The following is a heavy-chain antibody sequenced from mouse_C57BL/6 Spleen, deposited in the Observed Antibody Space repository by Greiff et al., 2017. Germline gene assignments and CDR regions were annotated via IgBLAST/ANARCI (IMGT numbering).Heavy chain of an antibody. D-gene: IGHD6-1*01. V-gene: IGHV1-82*01. Sequence: QVQLQQSGPELVKPGASVKISCKASGYAFSSSWMNWVKQRPGKGLEWIGRIYPGDGDTNYNGKFKGKATLTADKYSSTAYMQLGSLTSEDSAVYFCARMSAECNWYFDVWGKGTTVTVSA. CDR1: GYAFSSSW. CDR3: ARMSAECNWYFDV. CDR2: IYPGDGDT. J-gene: IGHJ1*03.